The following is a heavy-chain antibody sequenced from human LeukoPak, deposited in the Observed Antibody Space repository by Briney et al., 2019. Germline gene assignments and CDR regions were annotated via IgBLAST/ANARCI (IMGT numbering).Heavy chain of an antibody. V-gene: IGHV1-69*13. CDR3: ARGDCSSTSCQPDRYYYYYSMDV. J-gene: IGHJ6*02. CDR2: IIPIFGTA. CDR1: GGTFSSYA. D-gene: IGHD2-2*01. Sequence: SVKVSCKASGGTFSSYAISWVRQAPGQGLEWMGGIIPIFGTANYAQKFQGRVTITADESTSTAYMELSSLRSEDTAVYYCARGDCSSTSCQPDRYYYYYSMDVWGQGTTVTVSS.